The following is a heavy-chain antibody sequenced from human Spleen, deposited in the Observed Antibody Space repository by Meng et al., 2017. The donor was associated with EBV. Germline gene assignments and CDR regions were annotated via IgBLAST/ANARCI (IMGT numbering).Heavy chain of an antibody. CDR2: MNPTSGKT. J-gene: IGHJ4*02. Sequence: VQSGVEVKKPWAAWKFPVKASGIIFSGYDTNLGRQATGQGLEWMGWMNPTSGKTGYAQKFQDRVTMTRDRAISTAYMELGSLRSDDTAVYYCARDLGGDFDYWGQGTLVTVSS. V-gene: IGHV1-8*01. CDR1: GIIFSGYD. CDR3: ARDLGGDFDY. D-gene: IGHD3-16*01.